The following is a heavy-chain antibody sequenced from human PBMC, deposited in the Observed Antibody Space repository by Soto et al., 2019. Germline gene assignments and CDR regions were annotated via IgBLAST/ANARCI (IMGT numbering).Heavy chain of an antibody. V-gene: IGHV3-33*01. CDR3: ARALDSGAWYGHDY. CDR1: GFTFLTYG. Sequence: GGSLRLSCAACGFTFLTYGMQWVRQAPGNGLEWVAVIWNDGSNKHYADCVNGRFTISRDNSNNTLYLQMNSLRAEDTAVYYCARALDSGAWYGHDYWGQGTVVTVSS. D-gene: IGHD6-19*01. J-gene: IGHJ4*02. CDR2: IWNDGSNK.